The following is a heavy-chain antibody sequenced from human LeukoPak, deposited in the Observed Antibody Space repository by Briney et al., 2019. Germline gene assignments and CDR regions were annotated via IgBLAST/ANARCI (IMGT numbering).Heavy chain of an antibody. Sequence: PGGSLRLSCAASGFTFSSYAMHWVRQAPGKGLEWVAVISYDGSNKYYADSVKGRFTISRDNSKNTLYLQMNSLRAEDTAVYYCARAYSSSWYEENYWGQGTLVTVSS. CDR3: ARAYSSSWYEENY. CDR1: GFTFSSYA. V-gene: IGHV3-30-3*01. J-gene: IGHJ4*02. D-gene: IGHD6-13*01. CDR2: ISYDGSNK.